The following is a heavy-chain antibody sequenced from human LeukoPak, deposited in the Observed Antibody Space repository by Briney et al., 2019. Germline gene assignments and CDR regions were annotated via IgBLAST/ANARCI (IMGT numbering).Heavy chain of an antibody. V-gene: IGHV1-69*05. J-gene: IGHJ4*02. CDR3: AMGAYCGGDCSGGFDY. D-gene: IGHD2-21*02. CDR2: IIPIFGTA. CDR1: GGTFSSYA. Sequence: SVKVSCKASGGTFSSYAISWVRQAPGQGLEWMGGIIPIFGTANYAQKFQGRVTITTDESTSTAYIELSSLRSEDTAVYYCAMGAYCGGDCSGGFDYWGQGTLVTVSS.